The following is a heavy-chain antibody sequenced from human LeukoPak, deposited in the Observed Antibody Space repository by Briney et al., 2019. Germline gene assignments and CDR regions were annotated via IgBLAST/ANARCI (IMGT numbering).Heavy chain of an antibody. D-gene: IGHD1-1*01. CDR2: ISAYNGNT. CDR3: ARELERPGRNAFDI. CDR1: GYTFTSYG. J-gene: IGHJ3*02. Sequence: ASVKVSCKASGYTFTSYGISWVRQAPGQGLEWMGWISAYNGNTNYAQKLQGRVTMTTDTSTSTAYMELRSLRSDDTAVYYCARELERPGRNAFDIWGQGTMITVSS. V-gene: IGHV1-18*01.